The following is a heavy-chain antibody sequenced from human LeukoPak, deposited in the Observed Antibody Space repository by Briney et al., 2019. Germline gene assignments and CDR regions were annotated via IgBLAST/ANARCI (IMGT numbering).Heavy chain of an antibody. J-gene: IGHJ4*02. CDR1: GFTFSSYS. D-gene: IGHD3-10*01. Sequence: GGSLRLSCAASGFTFSSYSMNWVRQAPGEGLEWVSYISSLSGSIYYADSVKGRFTISRDNAKNSLYLQMDSLRAEDTAVYYCARDPYYYGSGSFQVDYWGQGTLVTVSS. CDR2: ISSLSGSI. V-gene: IGHV3-48*01. CDR3: ARDPYYYGSGSFQVDY.